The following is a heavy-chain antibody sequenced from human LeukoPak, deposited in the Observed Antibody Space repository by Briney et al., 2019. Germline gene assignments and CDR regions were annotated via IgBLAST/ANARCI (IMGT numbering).Heavy chain of an antibody. CDR3: ASTPGGWYYDIWYDY. D-gene: IGHD3-9*01. CDR2: INPNSGGT. Sequence: GASVKVSCKASGYTFTGYYMHWVRQAPGQGLEWMGRINPNSGGTNYAQKFQGRVTMTRDTSISTAYMELSRLRSDDTAVYYCASTPGGWYYDIWYDYWGQGTLVTVSS. J-gene: IGHJ4*02. CDR1: GYTFTGYY. V-gene: IGHV1-2*06.